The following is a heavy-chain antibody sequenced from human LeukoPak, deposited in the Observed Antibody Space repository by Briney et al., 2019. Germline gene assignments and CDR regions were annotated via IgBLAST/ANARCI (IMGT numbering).Heavy chain of an antibody. CDR1: GFTFSSYA. V-gene: IGHV3-23*01. CDR2: ISGRNENT. J-gene: IGHJ4*02. D-gene: IGHD3-22*01. CDR3: AKDNYYDSSAPYPH. Sequence: PGGSLRLSCAASGFTFSSYALSWVRQAPGKGLEWVSAISGRNENTYYADSVKGRFTISRDNSKNTLYLQMNSLRAEDTAIYYCAKDNYYDSSAPYPHWGQGTLVTVSP.